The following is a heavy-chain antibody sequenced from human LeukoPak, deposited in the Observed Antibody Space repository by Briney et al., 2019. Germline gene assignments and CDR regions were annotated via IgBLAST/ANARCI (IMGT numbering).Heavy chain of an antibody. D-gene: IGHD3-9*01. CDR2: ISGSGGST. Sequence: PGGSLRLSCAASGFTFSSYAMSWVRQAPGKGLEWVSAISGSGGSTYYADSVKGRFTISRDNSKNTLYLQMNSLRAEDTAVYYCAREERYFDWPKTDYWGQGTLVTVSS. CDR1: GFTFSSYA. V-gene: IGHV3-23*01. CDR3: AREERYFDWPKTDY. J-gene: IGHJ4*02.